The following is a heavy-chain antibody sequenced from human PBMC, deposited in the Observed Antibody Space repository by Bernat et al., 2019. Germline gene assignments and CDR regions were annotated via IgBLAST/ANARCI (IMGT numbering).Heavy chain of an antibody. Sequence: VQLVESGGGVVQPGRSLRLSCAASGFTFSSYAMHWVRQAPGKGLEWVAVISYDGSNKYYADSVKGRFTISRDNSKNTLYLQMNSLRAEDTAVYYCAREGARVAVADYWGQGTLVTVSS. CDR2: ISYDGSNK. D-gene: IGHD6-19*01. J-gene: IGHJ4*02. V-gene: IGHV3-30*01. CDR3: AREGARVAVADY. CDR1: GFTFSSYA.